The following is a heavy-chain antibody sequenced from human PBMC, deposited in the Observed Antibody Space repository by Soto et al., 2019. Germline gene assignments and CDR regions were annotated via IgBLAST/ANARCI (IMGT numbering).Heavy chain of an antibody. V-gene: IGHV3-7*03. J-gene: IGHJ5*02. Sequence: GGSLRLSCAASGFTFSNAWMTWVRQAPGKGLEWVANIKQDGSEKYYVDSVKGRFTISRDNAKNSLYLQMNSLRAEDTAVYYCHKYSGPLIMPAALGPGTLVTVSS. CDR3: HKYSGPLIMPAA. CDR1: GFTFSNAW. D-gene: IGHD1-26*01. CDR2: IKQDGSEK.